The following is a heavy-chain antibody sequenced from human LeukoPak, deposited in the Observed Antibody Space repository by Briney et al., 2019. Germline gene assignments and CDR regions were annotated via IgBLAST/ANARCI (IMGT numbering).Heavy chain of an antibody. D-gene: IGHD2-2*01. J-gene: IGHJ6*02. V-gene: IGHV4-59*08. CDR1: GGSISNYY. Sequence: PSETLSLTCTVSGGSISNYYWNWIRQPPGKGLEWIGYKYYTGSTNYNPSLKSRVTISVDTSKNQFSLKLSSMTAADTAVYYCARSDCSTTSCVAYYGMDVWGQGTTVTVS. CDR2: KYYTGST. CDR3: ARSDCSTTSCVAYYGMDV.